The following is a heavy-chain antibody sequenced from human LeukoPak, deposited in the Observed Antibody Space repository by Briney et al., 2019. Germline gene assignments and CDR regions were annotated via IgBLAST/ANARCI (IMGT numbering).Heavy chain of an antibody. J-gene: IGHJ1*01. V-gene: IGHV3-74*01. CDR2: INGDGSTT. CDR3: ATGNYYDSRGYYTFGH. CDR1: GFNVSSVW. D-gene: IGHD3-22*01. Sequence: GRLPIGSCAACGFNVSSVWIGWVRQAPGKGLVWVSRINGDGSTTSYADSVKGGFTISRDNDKNTLYLQMNSLRAEDTAVYYCATGNYYDSRGYYTFGHWGQGTLVTVSS.